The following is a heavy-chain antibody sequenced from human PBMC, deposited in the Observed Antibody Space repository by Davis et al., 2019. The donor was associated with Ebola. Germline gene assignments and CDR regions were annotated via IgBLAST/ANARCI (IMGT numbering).Heavy chain of an antibody. J-gene: IGHJ4*02. CDR1: GYTFTSYA. D-gene: IGHD5-24*01. Sequence: AASVKVSCKASGYTFTSYAISWVRQAPGQGLEWMGGIIPIFGTANYAQKFQGRVTITADESTSTAYMELSSLRSEDTAVYYCTSSRDGYNYRDYWGQGTLVTVSS. CDR3: TSSRDGYNYRDY. V-gene: IGHV1-69*13. CDR2: IIPIFGTA.